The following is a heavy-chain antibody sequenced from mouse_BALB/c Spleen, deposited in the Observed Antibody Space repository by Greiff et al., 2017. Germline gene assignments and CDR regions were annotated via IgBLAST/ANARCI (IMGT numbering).Heavy chain of an antibody. CDR1: GFTFSSYG. Sequence: EVKLMESGGGLVQPGGSLKLSCAASGFTFSSYGMSWVRQTPDKRLELVATINSNGGSTYYPDSVKGRFTISRDNAKNTLYLQMSSLKSEDTAMYYCARDDYGSSFDYWGQGTTLTVSS. V-gene: IGHV5-6-3*01. CDR2: INSNGGST. J-gene: IGHJ2*01. D-gene: IGHD1-1*01. CDR3: ARDDYGSSFDY.